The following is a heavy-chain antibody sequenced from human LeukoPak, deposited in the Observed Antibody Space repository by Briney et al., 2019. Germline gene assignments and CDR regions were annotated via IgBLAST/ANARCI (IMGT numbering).Heavy chain of an antibody. CDR3: SRARAPVVIDEGY. J-gene: IGHJ4*02. CDR2: VYSNRRP. D-gene: IGHD3-22*01. Sequence: SETLSLTCTVSGASISGTTYYWGWIRQPPGEGVEWIGTVYSNRRPYYNPSLKSRVAIYVDTSKNQFFLNVTSVTAADTPVYYCSRARAPVVIDEGYWGQGNLVTVAS. CDR1: GASISGTTYY. V-gene: IGHV4-39*01.